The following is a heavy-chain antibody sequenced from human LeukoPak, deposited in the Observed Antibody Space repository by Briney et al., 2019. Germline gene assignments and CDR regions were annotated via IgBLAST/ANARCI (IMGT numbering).Heavy chain of an antibody. CDR1: GDSVTSGGYF. V-gene: IGHV4-31*03. CDR3: ARDVVVTSSPDAFDI. J-gene: IGHJ3*02. CDR2: ISNSGTT. Sequence: SETLSLTCTVSGDSVTSGGYFWTRIRQHPGKGLEWIGYISNSGTTSYNPSLKSRVSISVDTSNNQFSLRLSSVTAADTAVYYCARDVVVTSSPDAFDIWGQGTMVTVSS. D-gene: IGHD2-21*02.